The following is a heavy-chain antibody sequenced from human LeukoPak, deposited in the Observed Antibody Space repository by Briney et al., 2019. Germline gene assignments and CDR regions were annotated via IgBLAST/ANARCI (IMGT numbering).Heavy chain of an antibody. CDR1: GDSISSGYY. V-gene: IGHV4-38-2*02. D-gene: IGHD6-19*01. J-gene: IGHJ4*02. CDR2: IYHSGAT. Sequence: SETLSLTCTVSGDSISSGYYWGWIRQSPEKGLEWIGSIYHSGATYYNPSLKSRVTISVDTSKNQFSLKVTSVTAADTAVYYCARDLGMAGIAPVDYWGQGTLVTVSS. CDR3: ARDLGMAGIAPVDY.